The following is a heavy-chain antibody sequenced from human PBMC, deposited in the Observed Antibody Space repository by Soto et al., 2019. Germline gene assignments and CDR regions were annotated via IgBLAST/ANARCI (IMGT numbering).Heavy chain of an antibody. CDR2: IFYSVVT. CDR1: GASISSGDYY. J-gene: IGHJ4*02. D-gene: IGHD3-22*01. CDR3: ARASYDSSTYYLGY. Sequence: SETLSLTCTVSGASISSGDYYWTWIRQPPGKGMEWIGSIFYSVVTYYNPSLKSRVTISVDTSNNQFSLKLSSVTAADTAVYYCARASYDSSTYYLGYWGQGTLVTVSS. V-gene: IGHV4-30-4*01.